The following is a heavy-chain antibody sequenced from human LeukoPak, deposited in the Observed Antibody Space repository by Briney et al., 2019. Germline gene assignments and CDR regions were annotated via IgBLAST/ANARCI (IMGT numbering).Heavy chain of an antibody. CDR3: ARDQEAFDY. CDR1: GYSFTSNY. Sequence: ASVTVSFTASGYSFTSNYIHWVRQAPGQGLEWMGMIYPRDGSTSYAQKFQGRVTVTRDTSTSTVHMELSGLRSEDTAVYYCARDQEAFDYWGQGTLVTVSS. J-gene: IGHJ4*02. V-gene: IGHV1-46*01. CDR2: IYPRDGST.